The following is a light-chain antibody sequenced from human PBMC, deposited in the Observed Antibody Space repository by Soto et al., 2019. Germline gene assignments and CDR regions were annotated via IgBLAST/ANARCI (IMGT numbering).Light chain of an antibody. V-gene: IGKV3-11*01. J-gene: IGKJ2*01. Sequence: EVVLTQSPATLSLSPGERATLSCRASENVRTFVDWYQQKPGQAPRLLIYGASNRATGIPARFSGSGSGTDFTLTISDLEPEDCAVYYCQHYGTSLYTFGQGTKLEIK. CDR2: GAS. CDR1: ENVRTF. CDR3: QHYGTSLYT.